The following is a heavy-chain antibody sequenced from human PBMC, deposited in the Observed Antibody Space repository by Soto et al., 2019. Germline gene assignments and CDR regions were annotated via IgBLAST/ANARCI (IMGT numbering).Heavy chain of an antibody. J-gene: IGHJ1*01. CDR3: TRGGPPRPAF. CDR2: ISGSGDTT. V-gene: IGHV3-48*01. CDR1: GDSFTIYV. Sequence: PGGSLRLACAACGDSFTIYVMSWFRQAKGKGLEWVSIISGSGDTTFYAYSVKGRLTISRDNARNSLYLQMNSLRAEDMAVYYSTRGGPPRPAFWGKGSLATV.